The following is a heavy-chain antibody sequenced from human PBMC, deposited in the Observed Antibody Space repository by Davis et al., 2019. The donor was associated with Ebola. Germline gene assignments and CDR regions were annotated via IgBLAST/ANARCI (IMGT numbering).Heavy chain of an antibody. D-gene: IGHD6-19*01. CDR3: AKDKFQWRNGLLDY. CDR2: IRYDGSNK. V-gene: IGHV3-30*02. Sequence: PGGSLRLSCAASGFTFSSYGMHWVRQAPGKGLEWVAFIRYDGSNKYYADSLKGRFTISRDYSKKTLSLQMNSLRAEDTAVYYCAKDKFQWRNGLLDYWGQGTLVTVSS. J-gene: IGHJ4*02. CDR1: GFTFSSYG.